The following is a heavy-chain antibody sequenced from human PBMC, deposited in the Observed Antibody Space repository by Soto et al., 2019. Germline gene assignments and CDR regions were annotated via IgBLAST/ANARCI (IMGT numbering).Heavy chain of an antibody. CDR1: GYSFTSHY. CDR2: IYPGGVNI. CDR3: ARDQSWYDLVWSFDT. V-gene: IGHV1-46*03. Sequence: QVQLVQSGAEVKKPGASVKVSCKAIGYSFTSHYMHWVRQAPGQGLEWMGTIYPGGVNIGYAQKFKGIVTMTNDPSTSEAHMELNRLASEDPAVYYCARDQSWYDLVWSFDTWGQATLVTVSS. J-gene: IGHJ5*02. D-gene: IGHD1-1*01.